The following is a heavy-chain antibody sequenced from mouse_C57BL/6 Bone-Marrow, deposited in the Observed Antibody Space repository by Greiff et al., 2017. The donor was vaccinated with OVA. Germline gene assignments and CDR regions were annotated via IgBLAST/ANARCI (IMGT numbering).Heavy chain of an antibody. J-gene: IGHJ2*01. Sequence: EVKLVESGPGMVTPSQSLSLTCTVTGYSITSGYDWHWIRHFPGNKLEWMGYISYSGSTNYNPSLKSRISITHDTSKNHFFLKLNSVTTEDTATYYCARELRFYYFDYWGQGTTLTVSS. CDR2: ISYSGST. D-gene: IGHD1-1*01. V-gene: IGHV3-1*01. CDR3: ARELRFYYFDY. CDR1: GYSITSGYD.